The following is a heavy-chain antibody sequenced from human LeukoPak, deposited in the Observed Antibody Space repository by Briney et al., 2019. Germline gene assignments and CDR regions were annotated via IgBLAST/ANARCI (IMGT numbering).Heavy chain of an antibody. CDR3: AWYGVTHGLDV. Sequence: GGSLRLYCAAYGFSLSNYWMSWVRQAPGKGLQWAANINQDGSDKYYVDSVMGRFTISKDNAKNSVYLQMNSLIPEDTAIYYCAWYGVTHGLDVWGQGTTVTVSS. D-gene: IGHD3-10*01. CDR1: GFSLSNYW. J-gene: IGHJ6*02. CDR2: INQDGSDK. V-gene: IGHV3-7*01.